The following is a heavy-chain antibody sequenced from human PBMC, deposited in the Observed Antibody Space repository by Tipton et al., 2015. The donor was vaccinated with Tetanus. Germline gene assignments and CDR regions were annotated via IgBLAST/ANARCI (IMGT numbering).Heavy chain of an antibody. V-gene: IGHV3-23*01. CDR3: ARGTSRIVYYFDY. CDR2: ISGSRLTP. D-gene: IGHD2-21*01. J-gene: IGHJ4*02. CDR1: GFTFKSYT. Sequence: SLRLSCTASGFTFKSYTLNWVRQAPGNGLEWVAAISGSRLTPYYADSVKGRFTVSRDNSKNTLSLQLNSLRAEDTAVYYCARGTSRIVYYFDYWGQGTLVTVSS.